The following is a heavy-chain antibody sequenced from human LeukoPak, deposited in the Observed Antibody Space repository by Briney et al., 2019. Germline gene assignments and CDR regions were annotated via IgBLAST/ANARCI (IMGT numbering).Heavy chain of an antibody. J-gene: IGHJ5*02. CDR2: ISSSSSYI. D-gene: IGHD6-19*01. CDR3: ARANSSGFDP. CDR1: GFTFSSYS. Sequence: GGSLRLSCAASGFTFSSYSMNWVRQAPGKGLGWVSSISSSSSYIYYADSVKGRFTISRDNAKNSLYLQMNSLRAEDTAVYYCARANSSGFDPWGQGTLVTVSS. V-gene: IGHV3-21*01.